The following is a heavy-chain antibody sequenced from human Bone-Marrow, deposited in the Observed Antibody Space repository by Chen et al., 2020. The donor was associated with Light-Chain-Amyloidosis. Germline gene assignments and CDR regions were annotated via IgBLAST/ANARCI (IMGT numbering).Heavy chain of an antibody. Sequence: EVQLVESGGGLVQPGGSLRLSCAASGFRFSNSGLHWVRQAPGKGLEWVSYVSSSGTIRTTYAESVKGRFTISRDNSKNMVYLQLNSLRAEDTAVYCCAKDGGAWNFDYWGQGTLVTVSS. J-gene: IGHJ4*02. V-gene: IGHV3-23*04. CDR1: GFRFSNSG. CDR2: VSSSGTIRT. D-gene: IGHD3-10*01. CDR3: AKDGGAWNFDY.